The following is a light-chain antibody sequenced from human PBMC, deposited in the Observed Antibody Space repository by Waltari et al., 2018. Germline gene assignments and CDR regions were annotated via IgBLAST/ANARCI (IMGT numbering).Light chain of an antibody. CDR2: AAS. V-gene: IGKV1-27*01. J-gene: IGKJ3*01. Sequence: DIQMTQSPSSLSASVGDRVTITCRASQGINNYLAWYQQKPGKGPNLLIYAASTLPSGVPSRFSGSGYGTDFTLTISSLQAEDVATYYWQKYNSAPFTFGPGTKVDIK. CDR3: QKYNSAPFT. CDR1: QGINNY.